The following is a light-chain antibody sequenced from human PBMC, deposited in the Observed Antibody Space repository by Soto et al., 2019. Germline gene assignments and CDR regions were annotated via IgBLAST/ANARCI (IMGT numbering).Light chain of an antibody. J-gene: IGKJ1*01. CDR2: GAY. V-gene: IGKV3-15*01. Sequence: EIVMTQSPATLSVSPGERATLSCRASQSVSSDLAWYHQKPGQAPRLLIYGAYTRATGIPARFSGSGSGTEFTLTINSLQSEDFAVYYCKQYSNWPRTVGQGTKVDI. CDR1: QSVSSD. CDR3: KQYSNWPRT.